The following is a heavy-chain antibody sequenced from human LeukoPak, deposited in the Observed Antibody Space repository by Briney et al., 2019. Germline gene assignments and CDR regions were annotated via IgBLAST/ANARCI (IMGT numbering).Heavy chain of an antibody. Sequence: SETMSLTCTVSGYSISSGYYWGWIRQPPGKGLEWIGSIYHSGSTYYNPSLKSRVTISVDTSKNQFSLKLSSVTAADTAVYYCARDRGPDTYYYDSSGYYVQSLGGYYFDYWGQGTLVTVSS. J-gene: IGHJ4*02. CDR2: IYHSGST. CDR3: ARDRGPDTYYYDSSGYYVQSLGGYYFDY. D-gene: IGHD3-22*01. CDR1: GYSISSGYY. V-gene: IGHV4-38-2*02.